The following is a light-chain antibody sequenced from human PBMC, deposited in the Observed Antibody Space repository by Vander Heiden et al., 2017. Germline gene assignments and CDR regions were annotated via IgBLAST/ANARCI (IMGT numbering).Light chain of an antibody. CDR2: DAS. Sequence: VGDRVTITCRASQSISSYLNWYQQKPGKAPKLLIYDASSLQSGVPSRFSGSGSGTDFTLTISSLQPEDFATYYCQQSYSTPLTFGGGTKVEIK. CDR3: QQSYSTPLT. CDR1: QSISSY. J-gene: IGKJ4*01. V-gene: IGKV1-39*01.